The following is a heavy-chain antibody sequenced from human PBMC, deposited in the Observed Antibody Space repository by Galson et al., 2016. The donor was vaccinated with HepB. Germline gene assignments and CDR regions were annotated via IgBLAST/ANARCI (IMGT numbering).Heavy chain of an antibody. Sequence: SVKVSCKAAGYSFTNYDINWVRQVPGQGLEWMGWMNPNSGNTGYAQRFQGRVTMTRNTSLSTAYMQLSSLRSDDTAVYYCARGEETAAYFYYYGMDVWGQGTPVIVSS. CDR3: ARGEETAAYFYYYGMDV. D-gene: IGHD6-25*01. V-gene: IGHV1-8*01. CDR2: MNPNSGNT. CDR1: GYSFTNYD. J-gene: IGHJ6*02.